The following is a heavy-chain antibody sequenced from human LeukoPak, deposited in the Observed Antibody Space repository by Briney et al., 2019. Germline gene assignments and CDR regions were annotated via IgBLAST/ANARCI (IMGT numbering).Heavy chain of an antibody. J-gene: IGHJ4*02. CDR2: IYYSVNT. V-gene: IGHV4-39*01. CDR1: GGSISSSSYY. D-gene: IGHD3-16*01. Sequence: SETLSLTCTVSGGSISSSSYYWGWIRRPPGKGLEWIGSIYYSVNTYYNPSLRSRVTVSVDTSKNQFSLKPSSVTAADTAVYYCVRGSTLRHYQYWGQGTLVTVSS. CDR3: VRGSTLRHYQY.